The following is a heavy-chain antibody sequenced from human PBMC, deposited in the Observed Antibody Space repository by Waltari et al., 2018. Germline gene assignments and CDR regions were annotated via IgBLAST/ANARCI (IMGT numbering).Heavy chain of an antibody. V-gene: IGHV3-9*01. CDR2: ISWNSGSI. CDR3: AKDMMGQWPFDAFDI. J-gene: IGHJ3*02. CDR1: GFTFDDYA. Sequence: EVQLVESGGGLVQPGRSLRLSCAASGFTFDDYAMHWVRKAPGKGLGWVSGISWNSGSIGYADSVKGRFTISRDNAKNSLYLQMNSLRAEDTALYYCAKDMMGQWPFDAFDIWGQGTMVTVSS. D-gene: IGHD6-19*01.